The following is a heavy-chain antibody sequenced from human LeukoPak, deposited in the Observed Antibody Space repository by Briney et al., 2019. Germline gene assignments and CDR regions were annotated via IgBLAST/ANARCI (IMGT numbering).Heavy chain of an antibody. CDR3: ARSRNYYGSGDY. J-gene: IGHJ4*02. CDR2: IYYTGSA. D-gene: IGHD3-10*01. CDR1: SGSVSNGDYY. V-gene: IGHV4-61*08. Sequence: SETLSLTCTVSSGSVSNGDYYWSWLRRPPGKALEWIGYIYYTGSAYYNPSLGGRVTLSVDTSKNQFSVKLSSVTAADTAVYYCARSRNYYGSGDYWGQGTLVTASS.